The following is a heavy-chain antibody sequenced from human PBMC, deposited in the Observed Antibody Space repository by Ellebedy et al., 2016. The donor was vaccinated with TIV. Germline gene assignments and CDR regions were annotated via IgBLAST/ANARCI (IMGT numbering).Heavy chain of an antibody. D-gene: IGHD1-7*01. CDR1: GFTFSNYG. Sequence: GGSLRLSXAASGFTFSNYGMHWVRQAPGKGLEWVAVISFDGSNAYYADSVKGRFTISRDNSKNTLFLQMNSLRAEDTSMYYCAKDKALLGTTIDSWGQGTLVTVSS. CDR2: ISFDGSNA. J-gene: IGHJ4*02. CDR3: AKDKALLGTTIDS. V-gene: IGHV3-30*18.